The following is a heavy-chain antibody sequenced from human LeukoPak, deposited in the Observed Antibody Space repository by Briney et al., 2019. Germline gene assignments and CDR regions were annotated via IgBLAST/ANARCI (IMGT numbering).Heavy chain of an antibody. D-gene: IGHD2-2*01. CDR1: GGSFSGYY. V-gene: IGHV4-34*01. CDR3: AGGEIVVVPAATHYGMDV. J-gene: IGHJ6*02. CDR2: ISHSGST. Sequence: SETLSLTCAVYGGSFSGYYWSWIRQPPGKGLEWIGEISHSGSTNYNPSLKSRVTISVDTSKNQFSLKLSSVTAADTAVYYCAGGEIVVVPAATHYGMDVWGQGTTVTVSS.